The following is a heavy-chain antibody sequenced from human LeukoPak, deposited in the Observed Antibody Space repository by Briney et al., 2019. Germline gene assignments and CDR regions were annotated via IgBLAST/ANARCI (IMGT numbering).Heavy chain of an antibody. Sequence: GGSLRLSCAASGFTFSSYAMSWVRQAPGMRLEWIAYIRSSSSNMNYADSVKGRFTISRDDAKNSLYLQMNSLRVEDTAVYYCARDQAGEERDYWGQGTLVTVSS. CDR2: IRSSSSNM. J-gene: IGHJ4*02. D-gene: IGHD7-27*01. CDR3: ARDQAGEERDY. V-gene: IGHV3-48*04. CDR1: GFTFSSYA.